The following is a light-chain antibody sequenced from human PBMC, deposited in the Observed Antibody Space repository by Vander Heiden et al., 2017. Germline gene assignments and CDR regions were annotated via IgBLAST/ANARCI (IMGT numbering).Light chain of an antibody. V-gene: IGLV3-21*02. Sequence: SYVLTQPPSGSVPPGQTARITCGGDNIGSKSGHWYQQKSGQAPVLVVYDDSDRPSGIPERVSGFNSGNTATLTISRVEAGDEADYYCQVWDSISDHLVFGGGTKLSVL. CDR1: NIGSKS. CDR2: DDS. CDR3: QVWDSISDHLV. J-gene: IGLJ2*01.